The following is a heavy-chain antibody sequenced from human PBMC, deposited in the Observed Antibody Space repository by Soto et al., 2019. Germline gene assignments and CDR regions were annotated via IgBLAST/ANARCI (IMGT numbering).Heavy chain of an antibody. J-gene: IGHJ4*02. D-gene: IGHD5-12*01. CDR3: ARSPRVIVAAKGTLDY. V-gene: IGHV1-18*04. CDR2: ISASTGNT. CDR1: GYTFTSYG. Sequence: GASVKVSCKASGYTFTSYGINWVRQAPGQGLEWMGWISASTGNTNYAESVQGRVTLTTDISTSTAYMELRSLTSNDTAVYYCARSPRVIVAAKGTLDYWGQGTPVTVS.